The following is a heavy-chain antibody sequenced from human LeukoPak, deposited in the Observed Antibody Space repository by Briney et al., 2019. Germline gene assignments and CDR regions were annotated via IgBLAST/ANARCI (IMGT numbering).Heavy chain of an antibody. J-gene: IGHJ4*02. Sequence: GGSLRLSCAASGFTFSRYWMTWVRQAPGKGLEWVANIKEDGREKYYVDSVKGRFTISRDNAKNSLYLQMNSLRAEDTAVYYCARPAGWGSLDYWGQGTLVTVSS. V-gene: IGHV3-7*01. CDR3: ARPAGWGSLDY. D-gene: IGHD7-27*01. CDR1: GFTFSRYW. CDR2: IKEDGREK.